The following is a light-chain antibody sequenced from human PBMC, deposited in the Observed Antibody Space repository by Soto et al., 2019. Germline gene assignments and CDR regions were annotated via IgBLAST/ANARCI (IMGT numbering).Light chain of an antibody. Sequence: ETVLTQSPATLSLSPGERATLFCRASQSVNNYLAWYQQKPGQAPRLLIYDVSTRATGIPARFSGSGSGTDFTLTISRIEAEDVEVYYCQQRYTSLTFGGGTKVEIE. CDR2: DVS. V-gene: IGKV3-11*01. CDR3: QQRYTSLT. J-gene: IGKJ4*01. CDR1: QSVNNY.